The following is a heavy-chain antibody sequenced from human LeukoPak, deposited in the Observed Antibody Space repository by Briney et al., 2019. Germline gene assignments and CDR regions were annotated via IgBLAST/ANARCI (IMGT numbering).Heavy chain of an antibody. CDR3: LPDWFDP. CDR2: ISGSGTDI. J-gene: IGHJ5*02. Sequence: LSLTCAVYGGSFSGYYWSWIRQPPGKGLECLSYISGSGTDINYADSVRGRFTISRDNSKNTLYLQMNSLRTEDTAVYYCLPDWFDPWGQGTLVTVSS. V-gene: IGHV3-11*06. CDR1: GGSFSGYY.